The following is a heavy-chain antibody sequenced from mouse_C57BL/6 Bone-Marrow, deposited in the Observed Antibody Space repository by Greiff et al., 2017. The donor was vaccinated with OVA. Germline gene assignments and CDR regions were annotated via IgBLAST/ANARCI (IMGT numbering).Heavy chain of an antibody. J-gene: IGHJ3*01. CDR3: ARSYYYGSSWFAY. Sequence: VQLQQSGAELVRPGTSVKLSCKASGYTFTSYWMHWVKQRPGQGLEWIGVIDPSDSYTNYNQKFKGKATLTVDTSSSTAYMQLSSLTSEDSAVYYCARSYYYGSSWFAYWGQGTLVTVSA. CDR2: IDPSDSYT. CDR1: GYTFTSYW. V-gene: IGHV1-59*01. D-gene: IGHD1-1*01.